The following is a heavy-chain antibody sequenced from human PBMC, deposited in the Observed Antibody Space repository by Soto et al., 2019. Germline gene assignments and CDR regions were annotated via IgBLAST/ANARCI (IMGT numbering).Heavy chain of an antibody. CDR2: IYYRGNT. V-gene: IGHV4-39*01. D-gene: IGHD3-9*01. CDR1: GDSINSDKYY. Sequence: QLQLQESGPGLVKPSETLSLTCSVSGDSINSDKYYWGWIRQPPGKGLEWIGSIYYRGNTYYNPSLQTRVTISLAKSKSQFSLKLNSVTAADSAVYFCARLEGLAPITYYFDFWGQGALVTVSS. CDR3: ARLEGLAPITYYFDF. J-gene: IGHJ4*02.